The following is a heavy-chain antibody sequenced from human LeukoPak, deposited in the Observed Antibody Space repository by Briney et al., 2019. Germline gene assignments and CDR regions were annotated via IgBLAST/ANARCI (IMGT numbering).Heavy chain of an antibody. CDR1: GFTFNTYA. Sequence: PGGSLRLSCAASGFTFNTYAMNWVRQAPGKGLEWVSAISGHGRSTYYADSVKGRFSISGDNSNNTLYLEMNSLRAEDTAVYYCAKDDCSGGSCFEYFDHWGQGTLVTVSA. V-gene: IGHV3-23*01. CDR3: AKDDCSGGSCFEYFDH. CDR2: ISGHGRST. J-gene: IGHJ5*02. D-gene: IGHD2-15*01.